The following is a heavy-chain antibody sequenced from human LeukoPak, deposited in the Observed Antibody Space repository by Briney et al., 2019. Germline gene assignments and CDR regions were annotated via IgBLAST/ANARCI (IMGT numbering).Heavy chain of an antibody. CDR1: GGSISSYY. V-gene: IGHV4-4*07. CDR2: INTSGST. D-gene: IGHD3-9*01. CDR3: ARDGYDILTGRDRGFDY. Sequence: SETLSLTCTASGGSISSYYWSWIRQPAGKGLEWIGRINTSGSTNYYPSLKSRVTMSVDTSKNQFSLKLSPVTAADTAVYYCARDGYDILTGRDRGFDYWGQGTLVTVSS. J-gene: IGHJ4*02.